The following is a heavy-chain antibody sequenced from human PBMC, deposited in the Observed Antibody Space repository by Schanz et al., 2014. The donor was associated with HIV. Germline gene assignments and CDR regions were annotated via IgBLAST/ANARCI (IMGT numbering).Heavy chain of an antibody. CDR1: GYTFTNYD. J-gene: IGHJ2*01. V-gene: IGHV1-2*02. D-gene: IGHD2-2*01. CDR2: MNPNSGGS. CDR3: ARLGAIVVVPGPLAWYFDL. Sequence: QVPLVQSGAEVKKPGASVKVSCKASGYTFTNYDINWVRQATGQGLEWMGWMNPNSGGSKFAQKFQGRVTVPTYTSINTVSLWMTRLTSHDTAVYYCARLGAIVVVPGPLAWYFDLWGRGTLVTVSS.